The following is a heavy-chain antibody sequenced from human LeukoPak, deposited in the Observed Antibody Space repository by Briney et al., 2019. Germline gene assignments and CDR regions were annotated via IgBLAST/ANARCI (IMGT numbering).Heavy chain of an antibody. CDR2: LYYSGST. CDR3: ARSYCTNGVCYFYYFDY. J-gene: IGHJ4*02. Sequence: PSETLSLTCTVSGGSMSSSTYYWGWIRQPPGKGLEWIGSLYYSGSTYDNPSLKSRVTISVDTSKNQLSLKLSSVTAADTAVYYCARSYCTNGVCYFYYFDYWGQGTLVTVSS. V-gene: IGHV4-39*01. D-gene: IGHD2-8*01. CDR1: GGSMSSSTYY.